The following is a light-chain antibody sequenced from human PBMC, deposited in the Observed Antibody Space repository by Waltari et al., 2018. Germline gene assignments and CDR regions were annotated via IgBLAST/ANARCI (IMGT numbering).Light chain of an antibody. CDR2: RNN. V-gene: IGLV1-47*01. Sequence: QSVLTQPPSASGTPGQRVTISCSGSSSTIGSNSVYWYQQLPGTAPKPLISRNNQRPSGVPDRFSGSKSGTSASLAISGLRSEDEADYYCAAWDDSLSGPVFGGGTKLTVL. J-gene: IGLJ2*01. CDR3: AAWDDSLSGPV. CDR1: SSTIGSNS.